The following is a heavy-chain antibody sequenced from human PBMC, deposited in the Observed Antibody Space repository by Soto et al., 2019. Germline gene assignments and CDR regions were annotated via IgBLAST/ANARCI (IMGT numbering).Heavy chain of an antibody. D-gene: IGHD6-6*01. CDR2: IIPIFGTA. Sequence: GASVKVSCKASGGTFSSYAISWVRQAPGQGLEWMGGIIPIFGTANYAQKFQGRVTITADESTSTAYMELSSLRSEDTAVYYCAREVGAARPNYYYGMDVWGQGTTVTVSS. CDR1: GGTFSSYA. CDR3: AREVGAARPNYYYGMDV. V-gene: IGHV1-69*13. J-gene: IGHJ6*02.